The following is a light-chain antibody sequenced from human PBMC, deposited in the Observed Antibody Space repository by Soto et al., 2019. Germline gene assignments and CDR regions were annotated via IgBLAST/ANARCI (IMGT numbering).Light chain of an antibody. CDR1: QSVSSY. Sequence: EIVLTQSPATLSLSPGERATLSCRASQSVSSYLAWYQQKPGQAPRLLIYGASRRAIGIPDRFSGSGSGTDFTLTISRLEPEDFAVYYCQQYGNSFLVTFGGGTKVEIK. CDR2: GAS. J-gene: IGKJ4*01. V-gene: IGKV3-20*01. CDR3: QQYGNSFLVT.